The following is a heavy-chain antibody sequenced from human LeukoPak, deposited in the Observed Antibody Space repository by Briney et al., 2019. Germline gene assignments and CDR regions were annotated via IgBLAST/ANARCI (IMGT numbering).Heavy chain of an antibody. Sequence: ASVKVSCKASGYTFNSYGISWVRQAPGQGLEWMAWISGYNGNTNCAQKFQGRVTMTTDTSTSTAYMEVRSLRSDDTAVYYCARDERSSCRGDSCYYFDYWGQGTLVTVSP. CDR2: ISGYNGNT. J-gene: IGHJ4*02. V-gene: IGHV1-18*01. CDR3: ARDERSSCRGDSCYYFDY. D-gene: IGHD2-15*01. CDR1: GYTFNSYG.